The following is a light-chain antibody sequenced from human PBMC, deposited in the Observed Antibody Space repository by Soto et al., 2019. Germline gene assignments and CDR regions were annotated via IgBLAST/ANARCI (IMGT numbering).Light chain of an antibody. CDR2: GAS. V-gene: IGKV3-15*01. CDR1: QSISSK. J-gene: IGKJ5*01. CDR3: QQYNIWSSIT. Sequence: EIVMTQSPATLSVSPGERATLSCRASQSISSKVGWYQQKPGQAPRLLIYGASTSATGVTPRFSGSWSGTEVTLTISSLQSEDFAVYYCQQYNIWSSITFGHGTPLEIK.